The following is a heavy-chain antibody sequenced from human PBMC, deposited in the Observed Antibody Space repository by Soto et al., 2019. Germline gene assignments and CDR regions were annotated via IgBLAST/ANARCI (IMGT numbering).Heavy chain of an antibody. CDR1: GGTFSSYA. D-gene: IGHD3-22*01. J-gene: IGHJ4*02. CDR2: IIPIFGTA. V-gene: IGHV1-69*12. CDR3: ARVQNYYDSSGYYNNYFDY. Sequence: QVQLVQSGAEVKKPGSSVKVSCKASGGTFSSYAISWVRQAPGQGLEWMGGIIPIFGTANYAQKFQGRVTITADESKSTAYMERSSLRSEDTAVYYWARVQNYYDSSGYYNNYFDYWGQGTLVTVSS.